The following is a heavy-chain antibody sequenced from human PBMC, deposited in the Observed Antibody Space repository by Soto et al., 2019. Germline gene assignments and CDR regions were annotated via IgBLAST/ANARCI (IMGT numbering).Heavy chain of an antibody. CDR3: ARLTSDLANPLIDY. CDR2: INHSGST. V-gene: IGHV4-34*01. CDR1: GGSFSGYY. D-gene: IGHD4-4*01. J-gene: IGHJ4*02. Sequence: PSETLSLTCAVYGGSFSGYYWSWIRQPPGKGLEWIGEINHSGSTNYNPSLKSRVTISVDTSKNQFSLKLSSVTAADTAVYYCARLTSDLANPLIDYWGQGTLVTVSS.